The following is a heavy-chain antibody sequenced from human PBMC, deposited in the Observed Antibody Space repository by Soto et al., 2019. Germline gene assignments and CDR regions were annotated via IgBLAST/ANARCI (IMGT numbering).Heavy chain of an antibody. J-gene: IGHJ4*02. CDR2: ISGSGGST. V-gene: IGHV3-23*01. D-gene: IGHD4-17*01. CDR3: AITYGDYTPFDY. Sequence: PGGSLRLSCAASGFTFSSYAMSWVRQSPGKGLEWVSAISGSGGSTYYADSVKGRFTISRDNSKNTLYLQMNSLRAEDTAVYYCAITYGDYTPFDYWGQGTLVTVSS. CDR1: GFTFSSYA.